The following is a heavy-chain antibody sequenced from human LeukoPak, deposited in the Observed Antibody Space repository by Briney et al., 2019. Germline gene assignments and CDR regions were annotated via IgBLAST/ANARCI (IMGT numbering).Heavy chain of an antibody. J-gene: IGHJ5*02. Sequence: SGGSLRLSCAASGFTFSNYWMTWVRQAPGKGLEWVASINQDRGEIHYVDSVRGRFTISRDNAKNSLSLQMSSLTAEDTAVYYCVRAHHPGVWFDPWGQGTLVTVSS. V-gene: IGHV3-7*04. CDR1: GFTFSNYW. CDR2: INQDRGEI. CDR3: VRAHHPGVWFDP. D-gene: IGHD3-10*01.